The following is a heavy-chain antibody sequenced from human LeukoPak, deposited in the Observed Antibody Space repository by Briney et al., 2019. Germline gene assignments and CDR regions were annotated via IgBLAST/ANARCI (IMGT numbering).Heavy chain of an antibody. CDR1: GGSISTTYY. V-gene: IGHV4-39*01. CDR2: IYYSGNT. J-gene: IGHJ4*02. D-gene: IGHD6-13*01. Sequence: SETLSLTCTVSGGSISTTYYWGWIRQPPGKGLEWIGSIYYSGNTYYNPSLKSRLTISVDTSKNQFSLRLSSVTAADTAVYHCARQPPVAAAGNFVDYWGQGTLVTVSS. CDR3: ARQPPVAAAGNFVDY.